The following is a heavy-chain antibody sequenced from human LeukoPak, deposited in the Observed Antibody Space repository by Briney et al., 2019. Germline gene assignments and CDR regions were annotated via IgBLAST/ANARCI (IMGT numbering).Heavy chain of an antibody. CDR3: AREVYSYPWYPHRGGFDF. CDR1: GFAFTSYA. D-gene: IGHD3-16*02. CDR2: ISGSGGGI. Sequence: GGSLRLSCAASGFAFTSYAMNWVRQAPGRGLEWVSVISGSGGGIYYTESVKGRFTISKDKAKNTMDLQMNSLRAEDTAVYYCAREVYSYPWYPHRGGFDFWGQGTMVTVSS. V-gene: IGHV3-23*01. J-gene: IGHJ3*01.